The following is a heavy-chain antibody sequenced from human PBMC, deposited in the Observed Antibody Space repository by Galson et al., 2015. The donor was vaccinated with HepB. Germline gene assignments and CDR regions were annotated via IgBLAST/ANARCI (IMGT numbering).Heavy chain of an antibody. V-gene: IGHV1-8*01. J-gene: IGHJ4*02. CDR3: ARVGYGDYNFDY. CDR2: MNPNSGNT. Sequence: SCKASGYAFTSYDINWVRQATGQGLEWMGWMNPNSGNTGYAQKFQGRVTMTRNTSISTAYMELSSLRSEDTAVYYCARVGYGDYNFDYWGQGTLVTVSS. CDR1: GYAFTSYD. D-gene: IGHD4-17*01.